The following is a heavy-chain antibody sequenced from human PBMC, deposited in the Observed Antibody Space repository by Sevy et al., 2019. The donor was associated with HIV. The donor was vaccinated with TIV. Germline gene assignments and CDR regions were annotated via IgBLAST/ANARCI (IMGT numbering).Heavy chain of an antibody. V-gene: IGHV3-23*01. J-gene: IGHJ3*02. CDR1: GFTFSSHA. CDR3: AKDPPGGSSYDAFDI. D-gene: IGHD6-6*01. Sequence: GGSLRLSCAASGFTFSSHAMSWVRQAPGKGLEWVSAISGSGGSTYYAHSVKGRFTISRDNSKNTLYLQMNSLRAEDTAVYYCAKDPPGGSSYDAFDIWGQGTMVTVSS. CDR2: ISGSGGST.